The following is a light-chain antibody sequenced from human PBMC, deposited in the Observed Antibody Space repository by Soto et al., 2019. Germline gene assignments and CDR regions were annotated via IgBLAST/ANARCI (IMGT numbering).Light chain of an antibody. CDR2: WAS. V-gene: IGKV4-1*01. CDR3: QQYYSSPLT. Sequence: DIVMTQSPDSLAVSLGERATINCKSSRSVLYSSNNMNYLAWYQQKPGQPTMLLIYWASTRQSGVPDRFSGSGSGTDFTLTISSLQAEDVAVYYCQQYYSSPLTFGQGTRLEIK. J-gene: IGKJ5*01. CDR1: RSVLYSSNNMNY.